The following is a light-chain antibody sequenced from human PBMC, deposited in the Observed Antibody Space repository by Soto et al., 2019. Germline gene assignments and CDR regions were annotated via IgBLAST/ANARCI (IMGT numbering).Light chain of an antibody. Sequence: DIQMTQSPSSLSASVGARVTITCRASQDISYSFGWFQQRPGKAPKSLIYAAATLQSGVPSKFSGSGSGTHFTLTISSLQPEDFGNYYCQQYNSDSRTFGQGTKVEIK. CDR1: QDISYS. V-gene: IGKV1-16*02. CDR3: QQYNSDSRT. CDR2: AAA. J-gene: IGKJ1*01.